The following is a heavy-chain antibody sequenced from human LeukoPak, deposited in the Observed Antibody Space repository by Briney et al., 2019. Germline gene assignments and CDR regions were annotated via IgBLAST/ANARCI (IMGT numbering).Heavy chain of an antibody. CDR1: GFTFSNYE. CDR2: ISSSGSTI. V-gene: IGHV3-48*03. J-gene: IGHJ6*03. D-gene: IGHD3-10*01. Sequence: PGGSLRLSCAASGFTFSNYEMNWVRQAPGKGLEWVSYISSSGSTIYYADSVKGRFTISRDNAKNSLYLQMNSLRAEDTAVYYCAKGPLSSSNFYMDVSGKGTTITVSS. CDR3: AKGPLSSSNFYMDV.